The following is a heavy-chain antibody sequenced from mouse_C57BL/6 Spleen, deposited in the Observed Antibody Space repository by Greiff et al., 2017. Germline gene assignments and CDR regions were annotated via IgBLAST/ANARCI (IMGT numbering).Heavy chain of an antibody. CDR2: IYPGSGST. V-gene: IGHV1-55*01. CDR1: GYTFTSYW. J-gene: IGHJ2*01. Sequence: QVQLQQPGAELVKPGASVKMSCKASGYTFTSYWITWVKQRPGHGLEWIGDIYPGSGSTNYNEKFKSKATLTVDTSSSTAYMQLSSLTSEDAAVYYCARERGYDGHYCDYWGQGTTRTVSA. CDR3: ARERGYDGHYCDY. D-gene: IGHD2-3*01.